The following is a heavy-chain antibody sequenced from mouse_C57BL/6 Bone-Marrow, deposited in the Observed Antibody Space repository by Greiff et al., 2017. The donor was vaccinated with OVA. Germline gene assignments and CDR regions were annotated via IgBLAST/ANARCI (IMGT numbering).Heavy chain of an antibody. Sequence: EVQRVESGGGLVKPGGSLKLSCAASGFTFSSYAMSWVRQTPEKRLEWVATISDGGSYTYYPDNVKGRFTISRDNAKNNLYLQMSHLKSEDTAMYYCARDGLRRYFDVWGTGTTVTVSS. D-gene: IGHD1-1*01. CDR3: ARDGLRRYFDV. CDR1: GFTFSSYA. J-gene: IGHJ1*03. V-gene: IGHV5-4*01. CDR2: ISDGGSYT.